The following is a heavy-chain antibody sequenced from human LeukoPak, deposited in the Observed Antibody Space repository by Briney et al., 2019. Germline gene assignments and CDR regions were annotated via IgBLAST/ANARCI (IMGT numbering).Heavy chain of an antibody. Sequence: GGSLRLSCAASGFTFSSYAMSWVRQTPGKGLEWVSTIPDGSSNTYYADSVKGRFTISRDNSKNTLYLQMNSLRAEDTSVYYCARDAPQWEDFDYWGQGTLVTVSS. CDR2: IPDGSSNT. D-gene: IGHD1-26*01. CDR3: ARDAPQWEDFDY. CDR1: GFTFSSYA. V-gene: IGHV3-23*01. J-gene: IGHJ4*02.